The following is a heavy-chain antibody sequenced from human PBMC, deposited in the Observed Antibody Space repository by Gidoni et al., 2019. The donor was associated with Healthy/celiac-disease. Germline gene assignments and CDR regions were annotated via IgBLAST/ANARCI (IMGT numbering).Heavy chain of an antibody. J-gene: IGHJ4*02. D-gene: IGHD5-18*01. CDR2: IYYSGST. CDR1: GGSISSYY. CDR3: ARQSEDTAMVDY. V-gene: IGHV4-59*08. Sequence: QVQLQESGPGLVKPSETLSLTCTVSGGSISSYYWSWIRQPPGKGLEWIGYIYYSGSTNYNPSLKSRVTISVDTSKNQFSLKLSSVTAADTAVYYCARQSEDTAMVDYWGQGTLVTVSS.